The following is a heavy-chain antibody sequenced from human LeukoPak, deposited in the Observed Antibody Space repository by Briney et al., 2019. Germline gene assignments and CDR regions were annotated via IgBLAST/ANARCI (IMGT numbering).Heavy chain of an antibody. Sequence: SETLSLTCTVSGASINTYYWSWIRQPPGKGLEWIGYIYYSGTTSYNPSLKTRVTISIDTSKNQFSLKLSSVTAADTAVYYCARTGSIGYVLFYWGQGTLVTVSS. D-gene: IGHD5-12*01. CDR2: IYYSGTT. J-gene: IGHJ4*02. V-gene: IGHV4-59*01. CDR1: GASINTYY. CDR3: ARTGSIGYVLFY.